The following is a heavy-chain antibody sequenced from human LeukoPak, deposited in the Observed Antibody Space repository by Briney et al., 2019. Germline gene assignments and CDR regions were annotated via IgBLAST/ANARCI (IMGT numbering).Heavy chain of an antibody. CDR2: ISSSSSYI. Sequence: GGSLRLSCAASGFTFSSYSMNWVRQAPGKGLEWVSSISSSSSYIYYADSVKGRFTISRDNAKTSLYLQMNSLRAEDTAVYYCARDLGYDFWSGYPEAHWFDPWGQGTLVTVSS. V-gene: IGHV3-21*01. CDR3: ARDLGYDFWSGYPEAHWFDP. D-gene: IGHD3-3*01. J-gene: IGHJ5*02. CDR1: GFTFSSYS.